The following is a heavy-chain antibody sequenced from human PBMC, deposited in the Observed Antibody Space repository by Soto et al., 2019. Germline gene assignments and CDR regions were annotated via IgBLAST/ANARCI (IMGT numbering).Heavy chain of an antibody. D-gene: IGHD2-2*01. Sequence: ASVKVSCKASGYTFTSYGISWVRQAPGQGLEWMGWISAYNGNTNYAQKLQGRVTMTTDTSTSTAYMELRSLRSDDTALYYCARDNSAESAYCSSTSCRSYYYMDVWGKGTMVTVSS. J-gene: IGHJ6*03. CDR3: ARDNSAESAYCSSTSCRSYYYMDV. CDR2: ISAYNGNT. CDR1: GYTFTSYG. V-gene: IGHV1-18*01.